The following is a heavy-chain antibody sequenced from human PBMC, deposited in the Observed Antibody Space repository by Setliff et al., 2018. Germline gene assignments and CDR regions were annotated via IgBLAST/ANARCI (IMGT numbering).Heavy chain of an antibody. Sequence: ASVKVSCKASGYTFTTYGVSWVRQAPGQGLEWMGWISPYNDNTHYAQEFQGRVTMTTDTSTSTAYMELRSLRSDDTAMYFCARDALKIHYYDSTSYYYGDAFDLWGQGTVVTVSS. CDR2: ISPYNDNT. V-gene: IGHV1-18*01. J-gene: IGHJ3*01. CDR3: ARDALKIHYYDSTSYYYGDAFDL. D-gene: IGHD3-22*01. CDR1: GYTFTTYG.